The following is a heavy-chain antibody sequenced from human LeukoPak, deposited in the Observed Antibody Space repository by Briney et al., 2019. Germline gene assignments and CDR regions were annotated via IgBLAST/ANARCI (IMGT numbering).Heavy chain of an antibody. V-gene: IGHV3-11*04. Sequence: PGGSLRLSCAASGFTFSDYYMNWIRQAPGKGLEWLSYISDSGGTIYYADSVKGRFTISRDNAKNSLYLQMNSLRPEDTAVYYCARDDCSSTSCYVNYWGQGTLVTISS. CDR1: GFTFSDYY. CDR3: ARDDCSSTSCYVNY. D-gene: IGHD2-2*01. CDR2: ISDSGGTI. J-gene: IGHJ4*02.